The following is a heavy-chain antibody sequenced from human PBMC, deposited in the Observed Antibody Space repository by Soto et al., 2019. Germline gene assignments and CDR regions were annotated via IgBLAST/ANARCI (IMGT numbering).Heavy chain of an antibody. V-gene: IGHV4-34*01. J-gene: IGHJ4*02. CDR3: ARVSIRRTVTTLSHLDY. D-gene: IGHD4-17*01. CDR2: INHSGST. Sequence: QVQLQQWGAGLLKPSETLSLTCAVYGGSFSGYYWSWIRQPPGKGLEWIGEINHSGSTNYNPSLKSRVTISVNTSKNQFSRKLSSVTAADTAVYYCARVSIRRTVTTLSHLDYWGQGTLVTVSS. CDR1: GGSFSGYY.